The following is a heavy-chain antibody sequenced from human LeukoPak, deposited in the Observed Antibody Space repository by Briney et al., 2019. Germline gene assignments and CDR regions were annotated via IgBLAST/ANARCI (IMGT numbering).Heavy chain of an antibody. V-gene: IGHV3-64D*06. CDR1: GFTFSSYA. Sequence: GGSLRLSCSASGFTFSSYAMHWVRQAPGKGLEYVSAISSNGGSTYYADSVKGRFTISRDNSKNTLYLQMSCLRAEDTAVYYCVKDAVTMVRGVIIYGSAKNWYDPWGQGTLVTVSS. CDR2: ISSNGGST. CDR3: VKDAVTMVRGVIIYGSAKNWYDP. J-gene: IGHJ5*02. D-gene: IGHD3-10*01.